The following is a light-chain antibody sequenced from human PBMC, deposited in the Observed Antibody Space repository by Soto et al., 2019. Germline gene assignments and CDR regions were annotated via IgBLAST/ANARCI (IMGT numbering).Light chain of an antibody. V-gene: IGLV2-23*02. CDR1: SSDVGSYNL. Sequence: QSVLTQPASVSGSPGQSITISCTGTSSDVGSYNLVSWYQQHPGKAPKVMIYEVSKRPSGVPNRFSGSKSGNTASLTISGLQAEDDADYCCCSYAGSSTYVFGTGTKLTVL. J-gene: IGLJ1*01. CDR2: EVS. CDR3: CSYAGSSTYV.